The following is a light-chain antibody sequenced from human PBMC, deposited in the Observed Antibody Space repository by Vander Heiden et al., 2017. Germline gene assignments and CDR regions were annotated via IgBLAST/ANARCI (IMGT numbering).Light chain of an antibody. CDR3: SSYTTTSPYV. CDR1: SRDVGAYNY. V-gene: IGLV2-14*01. J-gene: IGLJ1*01. CDR2: DVN. Sequence: QSVLPQPASVPGSPGRSITISCTGTSRDVGAYNYVSWYQQHPGKAPKLMIYDVNNRPSGVSNRFSGSKSGNTASLTISGLQAEDEADYYCSSYTTTSPYVFGTGTKVTVL.